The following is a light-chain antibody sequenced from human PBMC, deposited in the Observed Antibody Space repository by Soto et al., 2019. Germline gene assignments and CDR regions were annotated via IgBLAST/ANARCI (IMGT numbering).Light chain of an antibody. Sequence: IVLTQSPDTLSLSPGQRATLSCRASLSVSRRYLAWYQQKPGQAPILLIYDVSERASDIPDRFSGSGSGTDFTLTINRLVPEDVAVYYCQYQGSFGGGTKVEIK. CDR2: DVS. CDR1: LSVSRRY. J-gene: IGKJ4*01. CDR3: QYQGS. V-gene: IGKV3-20*01.